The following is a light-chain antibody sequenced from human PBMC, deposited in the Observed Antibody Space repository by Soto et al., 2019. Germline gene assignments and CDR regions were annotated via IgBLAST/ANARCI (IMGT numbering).Light chain of an antibody. V-gene: IGKV1-8*01. CDR2: DAS. CDR3: LQHNSYPLT. Sequence: AIRMTQSPSSFSASTGDRVTITCRASQGISSYLAWYQQKPGKAPKLLIHDASSLQSGVPSRFSGSGSGTEFTLTISSLQPEDFAAYYCLQHNSYPLTFGQGTRLEI. J-gene: IGKJ5*01. CDR1: QGISSY.